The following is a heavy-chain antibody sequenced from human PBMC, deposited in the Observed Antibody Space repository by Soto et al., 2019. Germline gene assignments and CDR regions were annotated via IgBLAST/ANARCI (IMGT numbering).Heavy chain of an antibody. Sequence: QVQLVESGGGVVQPGRSLRLSCAASGFTFSSYGMHWVRQAPGKGLEWVAVIWYDGSNKYYADSVKGRFTISRDNSKNTLYLQMNRLRAEDTAVYYCATGLDDYGDYFDYWGQGTLVTVSS. CDR3: ATGLDDYGDYFDY. J-gene: IGHJ4*02. D-gene: IGHD4-17*01. V-gene: IGHV3-33*01. CDR1: GFTFSSYG. CDR2: IWYDGSNK.